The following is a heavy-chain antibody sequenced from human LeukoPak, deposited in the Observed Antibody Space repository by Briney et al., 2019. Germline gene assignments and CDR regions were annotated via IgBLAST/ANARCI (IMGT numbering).Heavy chain of an antibody. J-gene: IGHJ4*02. V-gene: IGHV4-34*01. Sequence: SETLSLTCAVYGGSFSGYYWSWIRQPPGKGLEWIGEINHSGSTNYNPSLKSRVTISVDTSKNQFSLKLSSVTAADTAVYFCARDSNGIWYSARQHFDYWGQGTLVTVSS. CDR2: INHSGST. CDR1: GGSFSGYY. D-gene: IGHD2-21*02. CDR3: ARDSNGIWYSARQHFDY.